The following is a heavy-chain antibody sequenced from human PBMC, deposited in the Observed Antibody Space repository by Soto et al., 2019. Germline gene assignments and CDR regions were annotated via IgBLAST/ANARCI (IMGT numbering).Heavy chain of an antibody. V-gene: IGHV3-30*18. CDR3: AKDGGPTSNYYGVEV. Sequence: GGSLRLSCAVSGFTFSSYGMHWVRQAPVKGLEWVAFISYDGSEKYYADSVKGRFTISRDNSKNTLYLQMNSLRAEDTAVFYCAKDGGPTSNYYGVEVWGQGTTVTVSS. D-gene: IGHD3-3*01. J-gene: IGHJ6*02. CDR2: ISYDGSEK. CDR1: GFTFSSYG.